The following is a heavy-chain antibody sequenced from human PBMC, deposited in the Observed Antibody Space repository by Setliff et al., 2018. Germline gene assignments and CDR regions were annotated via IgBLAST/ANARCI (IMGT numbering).Heavy chain of an antibody. J-gene: IGHJ4*02. D-gene: IGHD1-1*01. V-gene: IGHV4-39*01. CDR3: ARTGTYRYFDY. CDR2: IYYRGDT. Sequence: PSETLSLTCTVSGASLSSGTYYWGWIRQPPGKGLEWIGRIYYRGDTYNNASLKGRLTISVDTAQNQFSLRLTSVTAADTAVYYCARTGTYRYFDYWGQGALVTVSS. CDR1: GASLSSGTYY.